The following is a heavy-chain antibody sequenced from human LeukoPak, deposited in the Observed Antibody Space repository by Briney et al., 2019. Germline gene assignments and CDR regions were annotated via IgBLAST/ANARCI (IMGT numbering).Heavy chain of an antibody. CDR1: GYTFTSYG. Sequence: ASVKVSCKASGYTFTSYGISWVRQGPGQGLEWMGWISAYNGNTDYAQKFQGRVTMTTDTSTSTAYMEVRSLRSDDTAVYYCARAYSGSYYYYWGQGTLVTVSS. J-gene: IGHJ4*02. CDR2: ISAYNGNT. D-gene: IGHD1-26*01. V-gene: IGHV1-18*01. CDR3: ARAYSGSYYYY.